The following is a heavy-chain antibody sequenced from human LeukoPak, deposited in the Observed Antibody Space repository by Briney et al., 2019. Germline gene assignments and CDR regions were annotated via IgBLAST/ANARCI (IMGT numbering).Heavy chain of an antibody. CDR3: AKDRQQLSYTFDP. CDR2: ISYDVITK. V-gene: IGHV3-30-3*01. D-gene: IGHD6-13*01. Sequence: GGSLRLSCSASGFTFTNYPIHWVRQAPGKGLEWVAVISYDVITKYYADSVKGRFTISRDNSKNTLYLQMNSLRAEDTAVYYCAKDRQQLSYTFDPWGQGTLVTVSS. CDR1: GFTFTNYP. J-gene: IGHJ5*02.